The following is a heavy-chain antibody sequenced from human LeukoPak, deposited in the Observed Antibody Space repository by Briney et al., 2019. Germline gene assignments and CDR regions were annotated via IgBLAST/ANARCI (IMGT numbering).Heavy chain of an antibody. J-gene: IGHJ4*02. V-gene: IGHV1-18*01. D-gene: IGHD3-3*01. CDR2: ISAYNGNT. Sequence: ASVKVSCKASGYTFTSYGISWVRQAPGQGLEWMGWISAYNGNTNYAQKLQGRVTMTTDTSTSTAYMELRSLRSDDTAVYYCARGLGYYDFWSGYYTPFDYWGQGTLVTVSS. CDR3: ARGLGYYDFWSGYYTPFDY. CDR1: GYTFTSYG.